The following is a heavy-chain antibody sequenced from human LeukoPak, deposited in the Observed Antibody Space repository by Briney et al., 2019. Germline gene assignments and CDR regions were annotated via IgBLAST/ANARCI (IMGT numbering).Heavy chain of an antibody. Sequence: GGSLRLSCAASGFTFSDHYMDWVRQAPGKGLQWVGRSRNKGNSYTTEYAASVKGRFTISRDDSKKSMYLQMNSLKTEDTAVYYCASRDSGDYPYFDYWGQGTLVIVSS. CDR1: GFTFSDHY. D-gene: IGHD4-17*01. J-gene: IGHJ4*02. V-gene: IGHV3-72*01. CDR3: ASRDSGDYPYFDY. CDR2: SRNKGNSYTT.